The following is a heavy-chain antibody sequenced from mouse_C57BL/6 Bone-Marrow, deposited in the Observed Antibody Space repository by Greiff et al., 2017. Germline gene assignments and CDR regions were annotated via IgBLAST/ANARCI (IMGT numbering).Heavy chain of an antibody. J-gene: IGHJ2*01. V-gene: IGHV1-7*01. CDR2: INPSSGYT. CDR3: ARRRRNWDLDY. D-gene: IGHD4-1*01. Sequence: QVQLQQSGAELAKPGASVKLSCKASGYTFTSYWMHWVKQRPGQGLEWIGYINPSSGYTKYNQKFKDKATLTADKSSSTAYMQMSSLTYEDSAVXYCARRRRNWDLDYWGQGTTLTVSS. CDR1: GYTFTSYW.